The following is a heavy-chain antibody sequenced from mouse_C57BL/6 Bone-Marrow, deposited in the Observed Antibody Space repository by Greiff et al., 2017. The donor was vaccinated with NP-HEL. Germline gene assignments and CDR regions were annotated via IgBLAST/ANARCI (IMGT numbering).Heavy chain of an antibody. CDR1: GYTFTDYN. D-gene: IGHD1-1*01. J-gene: IGHJ4*01. CDR2: INPNNGGT. CDR3: AILLRSYYYAMDY. Sequence: VQLQQSGPELVKPGASVKMSCKASGYTFTDYNMHWVKQSHGKSLEWIGYINPNNGGTSYNQKFKGKATLTVNKSSSTAYMELRSLTSEDSAVYYCAILLRSYYYAMDYWGQGTSVTVSS. V-gene: IGHV1-22*01.